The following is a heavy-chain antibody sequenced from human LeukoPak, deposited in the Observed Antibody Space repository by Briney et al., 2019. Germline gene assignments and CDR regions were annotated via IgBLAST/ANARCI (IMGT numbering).Heavy chain of an antibody. V-gene: IGHV3-23*01. CDR1: GFTFSSYA. CDR2: ISGSGGST. CDR3: AKDPPYAPSYDFWSGYP. Sequence: GGSLRLSCAASGFTFSSYAMSWARQAPGKGLEWVSAISGSGGSTYYADSVKGRFTISRDNSKNTLYLQMNSLRAEDTAVYYCAKDPPYAPSYDFWSGYPWGQGTLVTVSS. J-gene: IGHJ5*02. D-gene: IGHD3-3*01.